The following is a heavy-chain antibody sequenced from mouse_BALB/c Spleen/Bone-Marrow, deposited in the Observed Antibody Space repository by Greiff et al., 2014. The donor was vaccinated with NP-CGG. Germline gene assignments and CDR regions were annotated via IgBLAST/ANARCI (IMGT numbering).Heavy chain of an antibody. J-gene: IGHJ4*01. Sequence: VQLQQSGPGLVKPSQSLSLTCTVTGYSITSDYAWNWIRQFPGNKLEWMGYISYSGSTSYNPSLKSRISITRDTSKNQFFLQLNSVTTEDTATYYCARLRYYYGAMDYSGQGTSVTVPS. CDR1: GYSITSDYA. D-gene: IGHD1-1*01. CDR3: ARLRYYYGAMDY. V-gene: IGHV3-2*02. CDR2: ISYSGST.